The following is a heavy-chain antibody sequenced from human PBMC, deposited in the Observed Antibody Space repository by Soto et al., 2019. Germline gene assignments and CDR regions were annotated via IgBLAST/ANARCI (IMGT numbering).Heavy chain of an antibody. CDR2: INPGSGDT. CDR1: GYSFSSFN. CDR3: ARIAGPALTYFDF. V-gene: IGHV1-46*01. J-gene: IGHJ4*02. D-gene: IGHD3-9*01. Sequence: ASVKVSCKASGYSFSSFNIHWVRQAPGQGLERLGVINPGSGDTTYQQKFQGRLAMTRDTSTSTVYMVLSSLRSEDTAVYYCARIAGPALTYFDFWGQGTPATVSS.